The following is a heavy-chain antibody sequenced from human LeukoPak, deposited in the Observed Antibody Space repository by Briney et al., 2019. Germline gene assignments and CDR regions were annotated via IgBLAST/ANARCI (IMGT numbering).Heavy chain of an antibody. CDR1: GFTFRSYS. CDR2: ISSSSSYR. CDR3: ARVTGYYYDRSGYYPDAFDI. Sequence: PGGSLRLSCAASGFTFRSYSMTWVRQAPGKGLEWVSSISSSSSYRYYADSVKGRFTISRDNAKNSLYLQMNSLRVEDTAVYYCARVTGYYYDRSGYYPDAFDIWGQGTMVTVSS. V-gene: IGHV3-21*01. D-gene: IGHD3-22*01. J-gene: IGHJ3*02.